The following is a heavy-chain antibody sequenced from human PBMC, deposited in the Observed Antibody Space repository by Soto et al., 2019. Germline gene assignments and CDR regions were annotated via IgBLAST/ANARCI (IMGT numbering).Heavy chain of an antibody. D-gene: IGHD3-10*01. CDR1: GFTFSSYA. J-gene: IGHJ6*02. V-gene: IGHV3-23*01. CDR3: AKDRGDYYGSGVYYGMDV. CDR2: ISGSGGST. Sequence: GSLRLSCAASGFTFSSYAMSWVRQAPVKVLEWVSAISGSGGSTYYADSVKGRFTISRDNSKNTLYLQMNSLRAEDTAVYYCAKDRGDYYGSGVYYGMDVWGQGTAVTVSS.